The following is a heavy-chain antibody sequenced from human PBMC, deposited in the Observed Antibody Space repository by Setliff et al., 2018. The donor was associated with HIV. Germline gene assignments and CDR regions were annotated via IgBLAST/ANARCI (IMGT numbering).Heavy chain of an antibody. CDR2: ISYDGSNK. J-gene: IGHJ3*02. CDR3: ARGLYCGGDCDAFDI. CDR1: GFTFSSYA. Sequence: GESLRLSCAASGFTFSSYAMHWVRQAPGKGLEWVAVISYDGSNKYYADSVKGRFTISRDNSKNTLYLQINSLRTEDTAMYYCARGLYCGGDCDAFDIWGQGSRVTVSS. D-gene: IGHD2-21*02. V-gene: IGHV3-30*04.